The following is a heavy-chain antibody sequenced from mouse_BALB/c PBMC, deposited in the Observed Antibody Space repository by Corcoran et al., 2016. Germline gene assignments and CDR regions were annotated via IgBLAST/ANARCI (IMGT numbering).Heavy chain of an antibody. CDR3: ASWEWYFDV. D-gene: IGHD4-1*01. V-gene: IGHV14-3*02. CDR1: GFNIKDTY. CDR2: IDPANGKT. J-gene: IGHJ1*01. Sequence: EVQLQQSGAELVKPGASVKLSCTAYGFNIKDTYMHWVKQRPEQGLEWIGRIDPANGKTKYDPKFQGKATITADTSSNTAYLQLSSLTSEDTAVYYCASWEWYFDVWGAGTTVTVSS.